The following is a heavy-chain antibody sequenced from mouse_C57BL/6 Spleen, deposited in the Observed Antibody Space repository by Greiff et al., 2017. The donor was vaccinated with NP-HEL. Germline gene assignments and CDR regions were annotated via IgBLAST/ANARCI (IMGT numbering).Heavy chain of an antibody. J-gene: IGHJ2*01. CDR1: GFSLTSYA. V-gene: IGHV2-9-1*01. Sequence: VQLQQSGPGLVAPSQSLSITCTVSGFSLTSYAISWVRQPPGKGLEWLGVIWTGGGTNYNSALKSRLSISKDNSKSQVFLKMHRLQTDDTARYYCARKGNYDYDGGYFDYWGQGTTLTVSS. CDR3: ARKGNYDYDGGYFDY. D-gene: IGHD2-4*01. CDR2: IWTGGGT.